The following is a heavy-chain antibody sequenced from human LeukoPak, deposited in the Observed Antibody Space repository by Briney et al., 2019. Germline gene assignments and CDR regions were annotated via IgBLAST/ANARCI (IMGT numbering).Heavy chain of an antibody. D-gene: IGHD5-18*01. CDR3: AKVSGYSYGPNYYFDY. V-gene: IGHV3-23*01. Sequence: GGSLRLSCAASGFTVSTHYMSWVRQAPGKGLEWVSAISGSGGSTYYADSVKGRFTISRDNSKNTLYLQMNSLRAEDTAVYYCAKVSGYSYGPNYYFDYWGQGTLVTVSS. J-gene: IGHJ4*02. CDR2: ISGSGGST. CDR1: GFTVSTHY.